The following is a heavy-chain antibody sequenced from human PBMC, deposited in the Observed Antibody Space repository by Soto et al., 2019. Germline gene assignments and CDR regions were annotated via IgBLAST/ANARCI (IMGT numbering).Heavy chain of an antibody. V-gene: IGHV3-74*01. CDR1: GFTIKMYW. CDR2: IKTDATET. Sequence: PGGALRDSCGGSGFTIKMYWNHLGRPTPGKGLACISSIKTDATETRYADSVSGRLTVSRDNAKNTLSLHMASLRAQDTAVYYCNRDRTTINLFDYRGQGALVTVST. J-gene: IGHJ4*02. D-gene: IGHD1-26*01. CDR3: NRDRTTINLFDY.